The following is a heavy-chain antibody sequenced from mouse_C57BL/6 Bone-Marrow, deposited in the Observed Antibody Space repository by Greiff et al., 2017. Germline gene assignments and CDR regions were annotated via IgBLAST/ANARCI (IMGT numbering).Heavy chain of an antibody. D-gene: IGHD2-4*01. CDR3: TTIYYDYDWFAY. Sequence: VQLQQSGAELVRPGASVKLSCTASGFNIKDDYMHWVKQRPEQGLEWIGWIDPENGDTEYASKFQGKATIPADTSSNTAYLQLSSLTSEDTAVYYCTTIYYDYDWFAYWGQGTLVTVSA. V-gene: IGHV14-4*01. J-gene: IGHJ3*01. CDR2: IDPENGDT. CDR1: GFNIKDDY.